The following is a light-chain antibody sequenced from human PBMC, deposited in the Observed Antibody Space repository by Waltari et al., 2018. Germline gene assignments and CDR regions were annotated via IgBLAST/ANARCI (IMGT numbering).Light chain of an antibody. CDR1: QTIGTTY. Sequence: EIVLTQSPGTLSLSPGEGATLSCRTSQTIGTTYSAWYQQKPGQAPTLLIYGTFSRATGSPDRFTGSGSGTDFSLTISSLEPEDFATYYCQQYDISPLTFGGGTKVEIK. J-gene: IGKJ4*01. CDR2: GTF. V-gene: IGKV3-20*01. CDR3: QQYDISPLT.